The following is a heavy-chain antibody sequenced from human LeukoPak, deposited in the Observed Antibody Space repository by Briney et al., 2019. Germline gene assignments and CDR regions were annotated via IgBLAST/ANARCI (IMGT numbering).Heavy chain of an antibody. CDR2: ITPDGGST. D-gene: IGHD3-10*01. J-gene: IGHJ4*02. V-gene: IGHV3-64D*09. CDR1: GFTFSSYG. Sequence: GGSLRLSCSASGFTFSSYGMHWVRQAPRKGLECVSAITPDGGSTFYADSVKGRFSISRDNSKNTLYLQMSSLRAEDTAVYYCVKRDASYNYDHWGQGTLVTVSS. CDR3: VKRDASYNYDH.